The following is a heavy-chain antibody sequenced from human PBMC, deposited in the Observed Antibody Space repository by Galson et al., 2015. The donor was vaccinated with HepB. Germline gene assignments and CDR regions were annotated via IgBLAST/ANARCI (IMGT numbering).Heavy chain of an antibody. CDR3: ARGGDGYSNFDY. V-gene: IGHV3-48*03. Sequence: SLRLSCAASGFTFSSYEMNWVRQAPGKGLEWVSYISSSGSTVYYADSVKGRFTISRDNAKNSLYLQMNSLRAENTAVYYCARGGDGYSNFDYWGQGTLVTVSS. CDR1: GFTFSSYE. J-gene: IGHJ4*02. D-gene: IGHD5-24*01. CDR2: ISSSGSTV.